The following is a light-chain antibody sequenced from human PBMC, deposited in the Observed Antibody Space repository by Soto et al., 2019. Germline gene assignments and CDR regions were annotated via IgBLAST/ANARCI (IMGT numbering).Light chain of an antibody. CDR3: SSYTSSSTYV. CDR1: SSDVGGYNY. V-gene: IGLV2-14*01. CDR2: DVS. Sequence: QSALTQPASMSGSPGQSITISCTGTSSDVGGYNYVSWYQQHPGKAPKLIIYDVSNRPSGVSNRFSGSKSGNTASLTISGLQAEDEADYYCSSYTSSSTYVFGTGTQLTVL. J-gene: IGLJ1*01.